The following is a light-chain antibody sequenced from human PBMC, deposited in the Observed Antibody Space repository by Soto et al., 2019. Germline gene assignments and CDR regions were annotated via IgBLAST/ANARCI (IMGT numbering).Light chain of an antibody. J-gene: IGLJ1*01. V-gene: IGLV2-8*01. Sequence: QSALTQSPSASGSPGQSVTISCIGTSSDVGGYNYVSWYQHHPGKAPKLIIYEVTKRPSGVPDRFSGSRSGTTASLTVSGLQAEDEADYYCGSYAGGNTLVFGTGTKVTVL. CDR2: EVT. CDR1: SSDVGGYNY. CDR3: GSYAGGNTLV.